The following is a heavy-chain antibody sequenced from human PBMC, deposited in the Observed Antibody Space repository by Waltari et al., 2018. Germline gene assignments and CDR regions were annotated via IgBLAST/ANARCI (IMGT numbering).Heavy chain of an antibody. D-gene: IGHD6-13*01. CDR2: IFHSGRI. J-gene: IGHJ4*02. CDR1: AFSINNGYY. CDR3: ARGWYGLDY. Sequence: QVQLQESGPGVVKPSETLSLTCTVSAFSINNGYYWGWMRQPPGKGLEWIGSIFHSGRIYYNPSLKSRVTISVDTSKNQFSLKLSSVTAADTAVYYCARGWYGLDYWGQGTLVTVSS. V-gene: IGHV4-38-2*02.